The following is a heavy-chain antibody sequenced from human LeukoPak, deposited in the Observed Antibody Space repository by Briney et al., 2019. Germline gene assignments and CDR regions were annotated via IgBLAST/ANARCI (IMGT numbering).Heavy chain of an antibody. D-gene: IGHD5-24*01. Sequence: GESQKISCKASGYSFTSYWIGWVRQMPGKGLEWMGIIYPGDSDTTYSPSFQGQVTISADKSISTAYLQWSSVKASDTAMYYCARRGCGGDGYCDAFDIWGQGTMVTVSS. CDR3: ARRGCGGDGYCDAFDI. V-gene: IGHV5-51*01. CDR1: GYSFTSYW. J-gene: IGHJ3*02. CDR2: IYPGDSDT.